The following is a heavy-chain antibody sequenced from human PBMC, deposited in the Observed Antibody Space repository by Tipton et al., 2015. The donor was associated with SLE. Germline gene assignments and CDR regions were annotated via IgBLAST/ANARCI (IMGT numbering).Heavy chain of an antibody. J-gene: IGHJ2*01. Sequence: TLSLTCTVSGGSISGYYWSWVRQPPGQGLEWIGYIHYRGSTNYNPSLKSRVTISLDTSENQFSLKLSSVTAADPAVYYCARDRYCGASGCFDWCFDLWGRGTLVTVSS. V-gene: IGHV4-59*01. CDR2: IHYRGST. CDR3: ARDRYCGASGCFDWCFDL. D-gene: IGHD2-15*01. CDR1: GGSISGYY.